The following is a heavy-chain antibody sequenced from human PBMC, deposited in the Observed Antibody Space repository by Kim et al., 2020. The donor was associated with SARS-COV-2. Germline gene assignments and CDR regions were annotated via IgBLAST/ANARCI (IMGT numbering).Heavy chain of an antibody. D-gene: IGHD1-7*01. J-gene: IGHJ4*01. CDR3: VPDPNWHFY. V-gene: IGHV3-23*01. CDR1: GFTFSSSD. Sequence: GGSLRLSCAASGFTFSSSDMSWIRQAPGKGLEWVSVITPGGGSSYADSVKGRFTISRDNSKNTVDLQMNNLRAEDTALYYCVPDPNWHFYCGQGTLVTVSS. CDR2: ITPGGGS.